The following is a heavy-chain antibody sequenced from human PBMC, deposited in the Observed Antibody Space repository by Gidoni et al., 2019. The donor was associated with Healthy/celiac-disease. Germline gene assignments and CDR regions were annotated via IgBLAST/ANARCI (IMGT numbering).Heavy chain of an antibody. Sequence: QVQLVQSGAEVKKPRSSVKVSCKASGGTFSSYAISWVRQAPGQGLEWMGGIIPIFGTANYAQKFQGRVTITADESTSTAYMELSSLRSEDTAVYYCAREAYDYVWGSYRQWYFDLWGRGTLVTVSS. J-gene: IGHJ2*01. V-gene: IGHV1-69*01. CDR3: AREAYDYVWGSYRQWYFDL. CDR2: IIPIFGTA. D-gene: IGHD3-16*02. CDR1: GGTFSSYA.